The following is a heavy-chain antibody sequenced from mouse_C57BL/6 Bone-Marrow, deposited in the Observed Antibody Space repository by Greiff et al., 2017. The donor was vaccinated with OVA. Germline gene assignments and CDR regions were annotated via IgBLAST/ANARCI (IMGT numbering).Heavy chain of an antibody. V-gene: IGHV5-4*01. CDR1: GFTFSSYA. Sequence: EVQLVESGGGLVKPGGSLKLSCAASGFTFSSYAMSWVRQTPEKRLEWVATISDGGSYTYYPDNVKGRFTISRDNAKNNLYLQMSHLKPEDTAMYYCARYTEGFAYWGQGTLVTVSA. D-gene: IGHD1-1*01. CDR2: ISDGGSYT. CDR3: ARYTEGFAY. J-gene: IGHJ3*01.